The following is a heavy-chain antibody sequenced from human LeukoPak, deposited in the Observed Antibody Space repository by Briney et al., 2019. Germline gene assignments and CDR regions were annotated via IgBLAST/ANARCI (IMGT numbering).Heavy chain of an antibody. CDR1: GFTVSNNY. V-gene: IGHV3-30*18. CDR2: ISYDGSNK. J-gene: IGHJ6*02. CDR3: AKTSHPQSTYYDFWSGYYKGAYYYYGMDV. Sequence: SLRLSCAASGFTVSNNYMSWVRQAPGKGLEWVAVISYDGSNKYYADSVKGRFTISRDNSKNTLYLQMNSLRAEDTAVYYCAKTSHPQSTYYDFWSGYYKGAYYYYGMDVWGQGTTVTVSS. D-gene: IGHD3-3*01.